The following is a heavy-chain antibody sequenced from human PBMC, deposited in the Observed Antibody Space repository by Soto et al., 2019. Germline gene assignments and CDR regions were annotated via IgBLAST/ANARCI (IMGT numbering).Heavy chain of an antibody. CDR2: IYNGGIT. J-gene: IGHJ4*02. D-gene: IGHD2-21*01. CDR3: ARAKAGLDPTSYFDY. V-gene: IGHV4-30-4*02. CDR1: GDFVIIVCFH. Sequence: SATXSITCTVSGDFVIIVCFHWAWLRRPPGKGLEWIGYIYNGGITYYRPSLESRMQMSVDATRNHYSLTLTSVTAADTAVYFCARAKAGLDPTSYFDYWGQGKLVTVSS.